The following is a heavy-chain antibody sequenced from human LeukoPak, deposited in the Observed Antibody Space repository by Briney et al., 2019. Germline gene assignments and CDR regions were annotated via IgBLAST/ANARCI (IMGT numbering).Heavy chain of an antibody. V-gene: IGHV3-33*01. CDR3: ARGHSSSRYYFDY. Sequence: PGGSLRLSCVASGFTFSSYGMHWVRQAPGKGLEWVAVIWFDESNKYYADSVKGRFTISRDISKNTLYLQMNSLRVEDTAVYFCARGHSSSRYYFDYWGQGTLVTVSS. CDR1: GFTFSSYG. D-gene: IGHD6-13*01. CDR2: IWFDESNK. J-gene: IGHJ4*02.